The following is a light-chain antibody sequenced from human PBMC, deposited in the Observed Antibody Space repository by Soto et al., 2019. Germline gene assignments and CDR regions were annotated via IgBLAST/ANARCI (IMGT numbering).Light chain of an antibody. CDR2: ATS. J-gene: IGKJ4*01. CDR3: QQSYSTPLT. V-gene: IGKV1-39*01. CDR1: QSISSH. Sequence: DMQMTQFPSSLSASVGDRVTITCRASQSISSHLSWYQQKPGEAPKFLIYATSSLQSGVPSRFSGSGSGTDFTLTISGLQVEDVATYYCQQSYSTPLTFGGGTKVAIK.